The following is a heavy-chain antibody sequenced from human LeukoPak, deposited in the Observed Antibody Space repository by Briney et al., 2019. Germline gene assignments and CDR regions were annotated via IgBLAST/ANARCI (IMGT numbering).Heavy chain of an antibody. J-gene: IGHJ4*02. CDR1: GGTFSSYA. Sequence: ASVKVSCKASGGTFSSYAISWVRQAPGQGLEWMGWISAYNGNTNYAQKLQGRVTMTTDTSTSTAYMELRSLRSDDTAVYYCARETGGHSSSWYDYWGQGTLVTVSS. D-gene: IGHD6-13*01. V-gene: IGHV1-18*01. CDR3: ARETGGHSSSWYDY. CDR2: ISAYNGNT.